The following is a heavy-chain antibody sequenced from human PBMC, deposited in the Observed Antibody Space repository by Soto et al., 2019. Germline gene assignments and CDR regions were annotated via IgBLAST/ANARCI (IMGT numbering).Heavy chain of an antibody. J-gene: IGHJ4*02. V-gene: IGHV4-59*01. CDR2: VEFSGRT. Sequence: PSETLSLTCTVSGGSISSYYWNWIRQPPGKGLEWIGYVEFSGRTNYNPSLRSRLTISVDTSKNQFSLKPSSVTAADTAVYYCARADCGGDCYSGGFNYWGQGTLVTVSS. D-gene: IGHD2-21*02. CDR1: GGSISSYY. CDR3: ARADCGGDCYSGGFNY.